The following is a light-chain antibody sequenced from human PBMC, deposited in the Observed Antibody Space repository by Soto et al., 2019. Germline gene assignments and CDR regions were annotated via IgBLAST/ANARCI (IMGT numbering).Light chain of an antibody. J-gene: IGKJ1*01. CDR1: QGISNF. CDR2: DAS. CDR3: QQYEDFPRT. V-gene: IGKV1-33*01. Sequence: DIQMTQSPPSLSASVGDRVTITCQASQGISNFLNWYHQKPGKAPKLLIYDASNLHKGVPSRFSGSGSGTHFSSTISSLQPEDLGTFYCQQYEDFPRTFGQGTKVDIK.